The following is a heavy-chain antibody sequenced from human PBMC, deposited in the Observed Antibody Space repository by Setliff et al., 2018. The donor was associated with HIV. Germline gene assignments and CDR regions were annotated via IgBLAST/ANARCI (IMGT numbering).Heavy chain of an antibody. D-gene: IGHD2-2*01. CDR1: GFTFSSFA. CDR2: ISSDGSSK. CDR3: AREATIVVVPAAGYMDV. V-gene: IGHV3-30*04. Sequence: PGGSLRLSCAASGFTFSSFAMHWVRQAPGKGLEWVAVISSDGSSKYYEDSVKGRFSIFRDNSMKMLYLQMNSLRPEDTAVFYCAREATIVVVPAAGYMDVWSKGTTVTVSS. J-gene: IGHJ6*03.